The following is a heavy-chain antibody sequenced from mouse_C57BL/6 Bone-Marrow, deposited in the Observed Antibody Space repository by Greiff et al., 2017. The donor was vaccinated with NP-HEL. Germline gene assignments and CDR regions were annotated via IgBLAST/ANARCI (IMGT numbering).Heavy chain of an antibody. CDR3: ARNPNWDDYAMDY. CDR1: GFTFSDYY. CDR2: INYDGSST. V-gene: IGHV5-16*01. D-gene: IGHD4-1*01. J-gene: IGHJ4*01. Sequence: EVKLVESEGGLVQPGSSMKLSCTASGFTFSDYYMAWVRQVPEKGLEWVANINYDGSSTYYLDSLKSRFIISRDNAKNILYLQMSSLKSEDTATYYCARNPNWDDYAMDYWGQGTSVTVSS.